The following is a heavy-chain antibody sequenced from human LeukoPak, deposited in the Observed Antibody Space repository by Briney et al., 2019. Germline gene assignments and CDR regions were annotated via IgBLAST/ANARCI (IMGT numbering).Heavy chain of an antibody. D-gene: IGHD6-19*01. V-gene: IGHV3-20*04. Sequence: GGSLRLSCAASGFTFSNAWMSWVRQAPGKGLEWVSGINWNGGSTGYADSVKGRFTISRDNAKNSLYLQMNSLRAEDTALYYCARVSSGWYGAFDIWGQGTMVTVSS. CDR3: ARVSSGWYGAFDI. J-gene: IGHJ3*02. CDR2: INWNGGST. CDR1: GFTFSNAW.